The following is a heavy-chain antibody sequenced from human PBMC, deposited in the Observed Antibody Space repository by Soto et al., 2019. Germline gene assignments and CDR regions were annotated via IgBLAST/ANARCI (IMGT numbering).Heavy chain of an antibody. J-gene: IGHJ6*02. CDR3: ASSYYYDSSGQVPYYYYGMDV. D-gene: IGHD3-22*01. CDR2: INPNSGGT. Sequence: SVKVSCKASGYTFTGYYMHWVRQAPGQGLEWMVWINPNSGGTNYAQKFQGRVTMTRDTSIRTAYMELSRLRSDDTAVYYCASSYYYDSSGQVPYYYYGMDVWGQGTTVTVSS. CDR1: GYTFTGYY. V-gene: IGHV1-2*02.